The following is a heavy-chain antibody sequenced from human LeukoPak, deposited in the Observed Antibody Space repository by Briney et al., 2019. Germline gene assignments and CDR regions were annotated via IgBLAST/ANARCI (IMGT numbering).Heavy chain of an antibody. D-gene: IGHD3-22*01. CDR2: ISGSGGST. V-gene: IGHV3-23*01. CDR3: AKPYYYDSSGYLDAFDI. J-gene: IGHJ3*02. Sequence: GGSLRLSCAASGFTFSSYAMHWVRQAPGKGLEWVSAISGSGGSTYYADSVKGRFTISRDNSKNTLCLQMNSLRAEDTAVYYCAKPYYYDSSGYLDAFDIWGQGTMVTVSS. CDR1: GFTFSSYA.